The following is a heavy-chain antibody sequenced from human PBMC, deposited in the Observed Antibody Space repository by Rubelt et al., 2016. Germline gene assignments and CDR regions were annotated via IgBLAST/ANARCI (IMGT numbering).Heavy chain of an antibody. CDR1: GYSISSGYY. V-gene: IGHV4-38-2*02. J-gene: IGHJ6*02. D-gene: IGHD4-11*01. CDR2: IHHSGNT. Sequence: QVQLQESGPGLVKASETLSLTCTVSGYSISSGYYWGWIRQAPGKGLEWIESIHHSGNTYNNPSLKRRVTTSVDTSKNQFSLKLRSVTAADTAVDYCARLLEPRDNSDYYYGMDVWGQGTTVTVSS. CDR3: ARLLEPRDNSDYYYGMDV.